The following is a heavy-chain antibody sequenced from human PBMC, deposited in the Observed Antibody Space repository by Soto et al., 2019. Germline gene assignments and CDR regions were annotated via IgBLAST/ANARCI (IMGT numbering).Heavy chain of an antibody. D-gene: IGHD6-6*01. CDR2: IYYSGST. V-gene: IGHV4-30-4*01. CDR1: GGSISSGDYY. Sequence: QVQLQESGPGLVKPSQTLSLTCTVSGGSISSGDYYWSWIRQPPGKGLEWIGYIYYSGSTYYNPALKSPVTISVDTSKNQFSLKLSSVTAADTAVYYCARERPDGARLDPWGQGTLVTVSS. J-gene: IGHJ5*02. CDR3: ARERPDGARLDP.